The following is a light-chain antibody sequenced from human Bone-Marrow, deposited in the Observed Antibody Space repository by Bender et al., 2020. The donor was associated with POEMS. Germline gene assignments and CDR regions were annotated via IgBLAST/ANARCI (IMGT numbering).Light chain of an antibody. CDR2: EVS. J-gene: IGLJ2*01. CDR1: SSDIGGDNY. CDR3: SSYAGNNNLV. Sequence: QSALTQPASVSGSPGQTITISCSGVSSDIGGDNYVSWYQQHPGKAPKLMIYEVSKRPSGVPDRFSGSKSGNTASLTVSGLQAEDEADYYCSSYAGNNNLVFGGGTKLTVL. V-gene: IGLV2-8*01.